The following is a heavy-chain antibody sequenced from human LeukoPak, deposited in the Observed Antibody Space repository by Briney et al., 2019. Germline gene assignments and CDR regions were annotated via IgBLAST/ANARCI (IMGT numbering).Heavy chain of an antibody. CDR3: ASVRPGSTTNGNYGMDV. Sequence: GGSLRLSCAASGFTFSSYWMHWVRQAPGKGLVWVSRINSGGSSTSYADSVKGRFSISRDNAKNTLYLQMNSLRAEDTAVYYCASVRPGSTTNGNYGMDVWGQGTTVTVSS. J-gene: IGHJ6*02. CDR1: GFTFSSYW. D-gene: IGHD2-2*01. CDR2: INSGGSST. V-gene: IGHV3-74*01.